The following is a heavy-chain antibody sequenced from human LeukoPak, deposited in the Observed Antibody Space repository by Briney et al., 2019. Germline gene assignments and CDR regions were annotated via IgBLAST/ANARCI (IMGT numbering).Heavy chain of an antibody. V-gene: IGHV3-48*01. CDR1: GFTFSSYS. CDR3: ARDRWSSTSYNDY. Sequence: PGGSLRLSRAASGFTFSSYSMNWVRQAPGKGLEWVSYISSGSSTIYYADSVKGRFTISRDNAKNSLYLQVNSLRAEDTAVYYCARDRWSSTSYNDYWGQGTLVTVSS. CDR2: ISSGSSTI. J-gene: IGHJ4*02. D-gene: IGHD2-2*01.